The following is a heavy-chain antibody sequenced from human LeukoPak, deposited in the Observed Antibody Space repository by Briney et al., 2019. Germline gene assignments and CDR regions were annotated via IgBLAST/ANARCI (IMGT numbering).Heavy chain of an antibody. CDR1: GDSISSYY. Sequence: MASETLSLTCTVSGDSISSYYWSWIRQHPGKGLEWIGYIYYSGSTYYNPSLKSRVTISVDTSKNQFSLKLSSVTAADTAVYYCAREIGYSTSPWFDTWGQGTLVTVSS. CDR2: IYYSGST. D-gene: IGHD6-6*01. V-gene: IGHV4-59*06. CDR3: AREIGYSTSPWFDT. J-gene: IGHJ5*02.